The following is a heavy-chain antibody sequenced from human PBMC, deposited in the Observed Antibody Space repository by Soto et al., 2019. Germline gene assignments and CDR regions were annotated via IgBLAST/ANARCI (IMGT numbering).Heavy chain of an antibody. CDR1: GFRFDDAH. V-gene: IGHV3-7*03. J-gene: IGHJ4*02. Sequence: EVQLVESGGGLVQPGGSLRLSCATSGFRFDDAHMTWVRLAPGEGLEWVANINFDATEKQYVNSVRGLFSISRDNTQRSVFLQMNSLRAEDTAVYYCACGSGWLRFTSPSHWGQGTLVTVSS. CDR2: INFDATEK. D-gene: IGHD5-12*01. CDR3: ACGSGWLRFTSPSH.